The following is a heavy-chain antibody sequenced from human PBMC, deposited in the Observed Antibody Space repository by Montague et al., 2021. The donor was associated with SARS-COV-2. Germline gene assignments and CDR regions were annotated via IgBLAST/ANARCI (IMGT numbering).Heavy chain of an antibody. CDR1: GFTFSSYS. CDR2: ISSSSSYI. V-gene: IGHV3-21*01. D-gene: IGHD2-15*01. CDR3: ARDRLHYGMDV. J-gene: IGHJ6*02. Sequence: SLRLSCAASGFTFSSYSMNWVRQAPGKGLEWASSISSSSSYIYYADSVKGRFTISRDNAKNSLYLQMNSLRAEDTAVYYCARDRLHYGMDVWGQGTTVTVSS.